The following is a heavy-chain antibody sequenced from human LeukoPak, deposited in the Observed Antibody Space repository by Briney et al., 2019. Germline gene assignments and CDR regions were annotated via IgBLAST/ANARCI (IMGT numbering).Heavy chain of an antibody. J-gene: IGHJ5*02. CDR2: ISAHNGNT. CDR1: GYTFTSYG. V-gene: IGHV1-18*01. Sequence: ASVKVSCKASGYTFTSYGISWVRQAPGQGLEWMGWISAHNGNTNYAQKLQGRVTMTTDTSTSTAYMELRSLRSDDTAVYYCARVDGYCSGGSGIFCGWFDPWGQGTLVTVSS. CDR3: ARVDGYCSGGSGIFCGWFDP. D-gene: IGHD2-15*01.